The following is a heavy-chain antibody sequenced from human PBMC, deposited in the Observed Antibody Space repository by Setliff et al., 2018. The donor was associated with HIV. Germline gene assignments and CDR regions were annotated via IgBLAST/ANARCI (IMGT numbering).Heavy chain of an antibody. Sequence: SGPTVVNPTQTLTLTCSFSGFSLSTNGVGVGWIRQSPGKALEWLTVIYWDDEKRYSPSLKSRLTVTKDTSKNQVVLTMINMDPVDTGTYYCAHRRVMGALDMWGQGTLVTVSS. CDR3: AHRRVMGALDM. CDR2: IYWDDEK. CDR1: GFSLSTNGVG. J-gene: IGHJ3*02. V-gene: IGHV2-5*02. D-gene: IGHD2-8*01.